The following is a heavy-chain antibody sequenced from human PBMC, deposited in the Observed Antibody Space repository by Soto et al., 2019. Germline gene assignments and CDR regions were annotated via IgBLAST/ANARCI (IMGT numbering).Heavy chain of an antibody. V-gene: IGHV3-23*01. J-gene: IGHJ4*02. D-gene: IGHD6-13*01. CDR3: ARRGPGTYFDY. CDR2: VSGSGGST. Sequence: EVQLLESGGGLVQPGGSLRLSCAASGFTFSSYAMRWVRQAPGKGLEWVSAVSGSGGSTYYADSVKGRFTISRDNSKNTLYLQMNSLRAEDTTVYYCARRGPGTYFDYWGQGTLVTVSS. CDR1: GFTFSSYA.